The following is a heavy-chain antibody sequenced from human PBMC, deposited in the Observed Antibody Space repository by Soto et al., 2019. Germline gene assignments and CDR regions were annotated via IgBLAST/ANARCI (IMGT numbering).Heavy chain of an antibody. Sequence: QVQLVESGGGVVQPGRSLRLSCAASGFTFSSYGMHWVRQAPGKGLEWVAVISYDGSNKYYADSVKGRFIISRDNSKNTLYLQMNSLRAEDTAVYYCANTLNTVTDFDYWGQGTLVTVSS. CDR2: ISYDGSNK. V-gene: IGHV3-30*18. CDR3: ANTLNTVTDFDY. J-gene: IGHJ4*02. CDR1: GFTFSSYG. D-gene: IGHD4-4*01.